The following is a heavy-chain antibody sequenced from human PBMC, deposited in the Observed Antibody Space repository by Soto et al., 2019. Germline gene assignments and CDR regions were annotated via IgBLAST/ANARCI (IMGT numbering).Heavy chain of an antibody. V-gene: IGHV3-21*01. Sequence: GALRLSSAASGFTFSSYSMNWVRQAPGKGLEWVSSISRSSSYIYYADSVKGRFTISRDNAKNSLYLQMNSLRAEDTSVYYCARDLHDYVSFRFDPWGQGTLVTVSS. D-gene: IGHD3-16*01. CDR3: ARDLHDYVSFRFDP. J-gene: IGHJ5*02. CDR2: ISRSSSYI. CDR1: GFTFSSYS.